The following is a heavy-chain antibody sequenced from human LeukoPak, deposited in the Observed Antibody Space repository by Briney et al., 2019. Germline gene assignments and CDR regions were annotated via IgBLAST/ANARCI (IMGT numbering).Heavy chain of an antibody. CDR1: GGSFSGYY. J-gene: IGHJ6*02. D-gene: IGHD3-10*01. CDR3: ARNGPLLWFGETLKYYYYGMDV. CDR2: INHSGST. V-gene: IGHV4-34*01. Sequence: SETLSLTCAVYGGSFSGYYWSWIRQPLGKGLEWIGEINHSGSTNYNPSLKSRVTISVDTSKNQFSLKLSSVTAADTAVYYCARNGPLLWFGETLKYYYYGMDVWGQGTTVTVSS.